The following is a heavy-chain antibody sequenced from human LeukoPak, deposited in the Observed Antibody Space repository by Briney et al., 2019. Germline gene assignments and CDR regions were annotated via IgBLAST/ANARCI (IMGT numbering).Heavy chain of an antibody. Sequence: VASVKVSCTASGGTFSSYAISWVRQAPGQGLEWMGRIIPIFGIANYAQKFQGRVTITADKSTSTAYMELSSLRSEDTAVYYCATEVVVPAATSPGYWGQGTLVTVSS. CDR3: ATEVVVPAATSPGY. CDR1: GGTFSSYA. CDR2: IIPIFGIA. V-gene: IGHV1-69*04. D-gene: IGHD2-2*01. J-gene: IGHJ4*02.